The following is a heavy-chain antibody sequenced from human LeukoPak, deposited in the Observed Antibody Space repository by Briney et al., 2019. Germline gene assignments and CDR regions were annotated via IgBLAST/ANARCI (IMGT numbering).Heavy chain of an antibody. Sequence: SETLSLTCTVSGVSITSYYWNWIRLPPGKGLEWIGYIYCNGNIKYNPSLKSRVTISVDTSKNQLSLKVNSVTAADTAVYYCARDRGYYDFYYYYMDVWDKGTTVTVSS. CDR1: GVSITSYY. D-gene: IGHD6-25*01. CDR2: IYCNGNI. V-gene: IGHV4-59*01. CDR3: ARDRGYYDFYYYYMDV. J-gene: IGHJ6*03.